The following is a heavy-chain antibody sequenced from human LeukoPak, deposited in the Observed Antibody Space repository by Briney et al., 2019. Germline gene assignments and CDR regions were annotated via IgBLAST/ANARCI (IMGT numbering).Heavy chain of an antibody. CDR1: GYTFTSCD. CDR3: TRGSSGRRDN. J-gene: IGHJ4*02. CDR2: MNPNSGNT. D-gene: IGHD6-19*01. Sequence: ASVKVTCKASGYTFTSCDINWVRQATGQGLEWMGWMNPNSGNTGYGQSFQGRITMTRDISIGTAYMELSNLTSEDTAIYYCTRGSSGRRDNWGQGTLVTVSA. V-gene: IGHV1-8*01.